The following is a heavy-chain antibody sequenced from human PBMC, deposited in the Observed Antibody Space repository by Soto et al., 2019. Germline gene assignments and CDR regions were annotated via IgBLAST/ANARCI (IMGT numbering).Heavy chain of an antibody. CDR1: GGTFSSYA. CDR3: ARDEQSAGYSYGWYYYYGMDV. V-gene: IGHV1-69*12. Sequence: QVQLVQSGAEVKKPGSSVKVSCKASGGTFSSYAISWVRQAPGQGLEWMGGIIPIFGTANYAQKFQGRVTITADESTSTAYMELSSMRSEDTAVYYCARDEQSAGYSYGWYYYYGMDVWGQGATVTVSS. D-gene: IGHD5-18*01. J-gene: IGHJ6*02. CDR2: IIPIFGTA.